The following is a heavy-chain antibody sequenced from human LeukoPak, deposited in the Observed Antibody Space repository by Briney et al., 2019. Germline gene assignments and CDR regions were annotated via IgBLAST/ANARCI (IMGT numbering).Heavy chain of an antibody. D-gene: IGHD2-21*02. CDR1: GYSFTSYW. CDR3: ASPYCGGDCSMGDAFDI. Sequence: GESLKISCKGSGYSFTSYWIGWVRQLPGKGLEWMGIIYPGDSDTRYSPSFQGQVTISADKSISTAYLQWSSLKASDTAMYYCASPYCGGDCSMGDAFDIWGQGTMVTVSS. CDR2: IYPGDSDT. V-gene: IGHV5-51*01. J-gene: IGHJ3*02.